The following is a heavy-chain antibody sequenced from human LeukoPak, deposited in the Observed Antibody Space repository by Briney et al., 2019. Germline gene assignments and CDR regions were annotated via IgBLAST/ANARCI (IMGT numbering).Heavy chain of an antibody. CDR2: IYPGDSDT. V-gene: IGHV5-51*01. CDR3: ARIYGDYATGLDY. J-gene: IGHJ4*02. D-gene: IGHD4-17*01. Sequence: GESLKISCEGSGDRFTPYWITWVRQKPGKGLEWMGIIYPGDSDTRYSPSFQGQVTISADKSISTAYLQWSSLKASDTAMYYCARIYGDYATGLDYWGQGTLVTVSS. CDR1: GDRFTPYW.